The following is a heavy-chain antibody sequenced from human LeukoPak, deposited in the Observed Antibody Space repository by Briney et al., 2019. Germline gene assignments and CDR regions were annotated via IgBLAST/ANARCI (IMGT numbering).Heavy chain of an antibody. J-gene: IGHJ3*02. CDR2: ISWNSGSI. D-gene: IGHD3-10*01. CDR3: ASLKWFGELNDAFDI. CDR1: GFTFDDYA. V-gene: IGHV3-9*01. Sequence: PGGSLRLSCAASGFTFDDYAMHWVRQAPGKGLEWVSGISWNSGSIGYADSVKGRFTISRDNAKNSLYLQMNSLRAEDTALYYCASLKWFGELNDAFDIWGQGTMVTVSS.